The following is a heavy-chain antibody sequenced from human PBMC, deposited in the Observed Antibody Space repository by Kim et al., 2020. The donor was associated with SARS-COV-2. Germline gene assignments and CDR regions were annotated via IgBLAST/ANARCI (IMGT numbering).Heavy chain of an antibody. J-gene: IGHJ3*02. D-gene: IGHD4-17*01. V-gene: IGHV3-23*01. CDR1: GFTFSSYA. CDR2: ISGSGGST. CDR3: AKDRGLRWPTDDAFDI. Sequence: GGSLRLSCAASGFTFSSYAMSWVRQAPGKGLEWVSAISGSGGSTYYADSVKGRFTISRDNSKNTLYLQMNSLRAEDTAVYYCAKDRGLRWPTDDAFDIWGQGTMVTVSS.